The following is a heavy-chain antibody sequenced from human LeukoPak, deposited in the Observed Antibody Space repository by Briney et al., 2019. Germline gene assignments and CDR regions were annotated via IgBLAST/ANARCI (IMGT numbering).Heavy chain of an antibody. J-gene: IGHJ3*02. CDR1: GFTFSSYW. Sequence: GGSLRLSCAASGFTFSSYWMHWVRQAPGKGLVWVSRINSDGSSTSYADSVKGRFTISRDNSKNTLYLQMNSLRAEDTAVYYCASRDYYDSSGYCDAFDIWGQGTMVTVSS. CDR2: INSDGSST. D-gene: IGHD3-22*01. CDR3: ASRDYYDSSGYCDAFDI. V-gene: IGHV3-74*01.